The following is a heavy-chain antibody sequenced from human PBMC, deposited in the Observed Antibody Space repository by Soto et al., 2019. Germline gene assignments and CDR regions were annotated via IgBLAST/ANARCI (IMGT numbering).Heavy chain of an antibody. CDR2: IYWDDDQ. J-gene: IGHJ5*02. D-gene: IGHD1-26*01. CDR3: AHLSRLQVGRGGFGP. V-gene: IGHV2-5*02. CDR1: GFSLSTRGVG. Sequence: QITLKESGPPLMRPTQTLTLTCTFSGFSLSTRGVGVGWIRQPPGKALEWLALIYWDDDQRYNSFLRSRLTIAKDTSKNRVLLTVANMDPVDTGTYYCAHLSRLQVGRGGFGPWGQGTLVSVSS.